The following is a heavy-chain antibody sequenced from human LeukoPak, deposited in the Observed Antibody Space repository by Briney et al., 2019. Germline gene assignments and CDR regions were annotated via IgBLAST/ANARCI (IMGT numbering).Heavy chain of an antibody. CDR1: GGSISSSNW. CDR3: ARADYGDPNWEN. Sequence: PSGTLSLTCAVSGGSISSSNWWSWVRQPPGKGLEWIGEIYHSGSTNYNPSLKGRVTISVDKSKNQFSLKLSSVTAADTAVYYCARADYGDPNWENWGQGTLVTVSS. D-gene: IGHD4-17*01. V-gene: IGHV4-4*02. CDR2: IYHSGST. J-gene: IGHJ4*02.